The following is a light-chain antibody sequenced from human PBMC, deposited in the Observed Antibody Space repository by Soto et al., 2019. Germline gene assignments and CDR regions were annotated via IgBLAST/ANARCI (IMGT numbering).Light chain of an antibody. CDR2: DVN. V-gene: IGLV2-11*01. CDR1: SSDVGAYDY. CDR3: SAYAGRYTYV. Sequence: QSALTQPRSVSGSPGQSVTISCTGTSSDVGAYDYVSWYQQHPGKAPKLMIYDVNKRPSGVPDRFSGSKSGNTASLTISGLQAEDEADYFCSAYAGRYTYVFATGTKVTV. J-gene: IGLJ1*01.